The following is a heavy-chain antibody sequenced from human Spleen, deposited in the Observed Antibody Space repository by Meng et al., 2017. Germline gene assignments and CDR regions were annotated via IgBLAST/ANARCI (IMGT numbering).Heavy chain of an antibody. Sequence: GSLRLSCTVSGGSVSSGSYYWSWIRQPPGKGLEWIGYIYYSGSTNYNPSLKSRVSISVDTSKNQFSLRLSSVTAADTAVYYCARDDGDYYFDYWGQGTLVTVSS. J-gene: IGHJ4*02. V-gene: IGHV4-61*01. CDR2: IYYSGST. D-gene: IGHD4-17*01. CDR3: ARDDGDYYFDY. CDR1: GGSVSSGSYY.